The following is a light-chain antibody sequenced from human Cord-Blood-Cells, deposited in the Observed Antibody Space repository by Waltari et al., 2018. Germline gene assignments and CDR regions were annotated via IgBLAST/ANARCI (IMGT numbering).Light chain of an antibody. CDR1: SSDVWGYNY. CDR2: DVS. V-gene: IGLV2-14*01. J-gene: IGLJ1*01. CDR3: SSYTSSGTYV. Sequence: QSDLTQPASASGSPGQSITISCTGTSSDVWGYNYVPRYQQPPGKPPKLMIYDVSKRPSGVSTRFSGSKSGNTASLTISGLQAEDEANYYCSSYTSSGTYVFGTGTKVTVL.